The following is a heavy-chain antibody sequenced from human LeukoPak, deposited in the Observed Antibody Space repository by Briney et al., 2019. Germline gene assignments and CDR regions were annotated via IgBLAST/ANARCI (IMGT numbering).Heavy chain of an antibody. CDR1: GFTFSSYW. CDR3: ARPAEYCSSTSCYSGDLDY. Sequence: GGSLRLSCAASGFTFSSYWMHWVRQAPGKGLVWVSRINSDGSSTSYADSVKGRFTISRDNAKNTLYLQMNSLRAEDTAVYYCARPAEYCSSTSCYSGDLDYWGQGTLVTVSS. CDR2: INSDGSST. J-gene: IGHJ4*02. D-gene: IGHD2-2*01. V-gene: IGHV3-74*01.